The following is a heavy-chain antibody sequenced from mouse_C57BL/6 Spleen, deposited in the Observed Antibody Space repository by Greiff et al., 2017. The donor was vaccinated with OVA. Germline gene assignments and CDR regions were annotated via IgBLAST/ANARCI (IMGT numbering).Heavy chain of an antibody. D-gene: IGHD1-1*01. CDR2: IDPSDSYT. V-gene: IGHV1-50*01. CDR3: ARNYGSSSWFAY. Sequence: QVQLQQPGAELVKPGASVKLSCKASGYTFTSYWMQWVKQRPGQGLEWIGEIDPSDSYTNYNQKFKGQATLTVDTSSSTAYMQLSSLTSEDSAVYYCARNYGSSSWFAYWGQGTLVTVSA. CDR1: GYTFTSYW. J-gene: IGHJ3*01.